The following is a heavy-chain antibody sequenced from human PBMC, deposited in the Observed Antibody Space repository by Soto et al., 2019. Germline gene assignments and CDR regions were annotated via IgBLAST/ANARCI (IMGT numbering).Heavy chain of an antibody. Sequence: GGSLRLSCAASGFTFDDYAMHWVRQAPGKGLEWVSSISWNSGSIGYADSVQGRFTISRDNAKNSLYLQMNSLRAEDTALYYCAKDRGPRYCSSTSCYLVALGVDVWGQGTTVTVSS. CDR1: GFTFDDYA. CDR3: AKDRGPRYCSSTSCYLVALGVDV. CDR2: ISWNSGSI. D-gene: IGHD2-2*01. V-gene: IGHV3-9*01. J-gene: IGHJ6*02.